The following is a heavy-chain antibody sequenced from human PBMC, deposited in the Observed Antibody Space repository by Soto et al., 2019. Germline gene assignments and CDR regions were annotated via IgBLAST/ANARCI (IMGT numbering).Heavy chain of an antibody. CDR1: GGSFSGYY. D-gene: IGHD2-8*01. J-gene: IGHJ6*02. Sequence: SETLSLTCAVYGGSFSGYYWSWIRQPPGKGLEWIGEINHSGSTNYNPSLKSRVTISVDTSKNQFSLKLSSVTAADTAVYYCARGGWGCTNGVCSPRYYYYYYGMDVWGQGTTVTVSS. CDR3: ARGGWGCTNGVCSPRYYYYYYGMDV. V-gene: IGHV4-34*01. CDR2: INHSGST.